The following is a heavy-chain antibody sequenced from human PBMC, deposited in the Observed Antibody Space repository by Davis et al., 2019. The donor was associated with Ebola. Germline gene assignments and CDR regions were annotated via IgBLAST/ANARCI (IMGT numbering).Heavy chain of an antibody. CDR2: IIPILGIA. CDR1: GGTFTNYA. Sequence: SVKVSCKTSGGTFTNYAVNWVRQAPGQGLEWMGRIIPILGIANSAQKFQGRVTITADKSTSTAYMELSSLRSEDTAVYYCARDGVDTHYYYYGMDVWGQGTTVTVSS. D-gene: IGHD5-18*01. CDR3: ARDGVDTHYYYYGMDV. J-gene: IGHJ6*02. V-gene: IGHV1-69*04.